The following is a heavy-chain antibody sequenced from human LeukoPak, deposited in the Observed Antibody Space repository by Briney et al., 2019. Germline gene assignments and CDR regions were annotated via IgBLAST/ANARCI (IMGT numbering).Heavy chain of an antibody. D-gene: IGHD1-26*01. Sequence: GESLKISCKGSGYSFTNYWIGWVRQMPGKGLEWMGIIWPGDSDTRYSPSFQGQVTISADKSNSIVYLQWSSLKASDTAMYYCARRYSGSYYPEYFDYWGQGTLVTVSS. J-gene: IGHJ4*02. CDR2: IWPGDSDT. CDR1: GYSFTNYW. CDR3: ARRYSGSYYPEYFDY. V-gene: IGHV5-51*01.